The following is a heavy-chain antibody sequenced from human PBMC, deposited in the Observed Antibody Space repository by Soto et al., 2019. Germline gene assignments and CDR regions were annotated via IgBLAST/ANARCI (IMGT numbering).Heavy chain of an antibody. J-gene: IGHJ6*02. CDR2: IYYSGST. CDR3: AREGAMVRGVINYGMDV. CDR1: GGSISSSSYY. Sequence: PSETLSLTCTVSGGSISSSSYYWGWIRQPPGKGLEWIGSIYYSGSTYYNPSLKSRVTISVDTSKNQFSLKLSSVTAADTAVYYCAREGAMVRGVINYGMDVWGQGTTVTVSS. V-gene: IGHV4-39*02. D-gene: IGHD3-10*01.